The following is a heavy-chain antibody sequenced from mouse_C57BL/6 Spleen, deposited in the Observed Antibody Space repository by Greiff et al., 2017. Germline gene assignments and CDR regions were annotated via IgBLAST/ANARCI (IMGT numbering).Heavy chain of an antibody. CDR3: ARCSADYAMDY. CDR1: GYTFTSYW. V-gene: IGHV1-50*01. CDR2: IDPSDSYT. J-gene: IGHJ4*01. Sequence: QVQLQQPGAELVKPGASVKLSCKASGYTFTSYWMQWVKQRPGQGLEWIGEIDPSDSYTNYNQKFKGEATLTVDTSSSTAYLQLSSLTSEDSAVYYCARCSADYAMDYWGQGTSVTVSS.